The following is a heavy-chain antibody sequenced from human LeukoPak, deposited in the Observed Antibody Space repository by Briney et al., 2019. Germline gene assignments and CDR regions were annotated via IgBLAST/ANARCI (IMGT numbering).Heavy chain of an antibody. Sequence: PSQTLSLTCTVSGGSISSGVYYWSWIRQPPGKGLEWIGYIYYSGSTYYNPSLKSRVTISVDTSKNQFSLKLSSVTAADTAVYYCARVPPIFGVVIPDYWGQGTLVTVSS. D-gene: IGHD3-3*01. CDR1: GGSISSGVYY. V-gene: IGHV4-30-4*08. CDR2: IYYSGST. J-gene: IGHJ4*02. CDR3: ARVPPIFGVVIPDY.